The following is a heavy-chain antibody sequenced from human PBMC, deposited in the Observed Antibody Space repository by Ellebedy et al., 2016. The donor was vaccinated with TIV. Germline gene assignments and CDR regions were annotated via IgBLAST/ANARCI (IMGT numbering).Heavy chain of an antibody. CDR1: GYTFTSYY. D-gene: IGHD3-16*01. Sequence: ASVKVSXXASGYTFTSYYMHWVRQAPGQGLEWMGIINPSGGRTSYAQKFQGRVTMTRDTSTSTVYMELSRVRSDDTAMYYCAREGDLPRGNWFDPWGQGTPVTVSS. CDR3: AREGDLPRGNWFDP. V-gene: IGHV1-46*01. CDR2: INPSGGRT. J-gene: IGHJ5*02.